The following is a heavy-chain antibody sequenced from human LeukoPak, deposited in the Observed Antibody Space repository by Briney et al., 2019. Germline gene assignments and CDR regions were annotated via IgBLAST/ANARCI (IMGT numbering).Heavy chain of an antibody. J-gene: IGHJ4*02. CDR1: GDSVSSNSAA. D-gene: IGHD3-22*01. V-gene: IGHV6-1*01. CDR2: TYYRSKWYN. Sequence: SQTLSLTCAISGDSVSSNSAAWNWIRQSLSRGLEWLVRTYYRSKWYNDYAVSVKSRITINPDTSKNQFSLQLNAVAPEDTAVYYCARAPSSYYDSSGHFDYWGQGTLVTVSS. CDR3: ARAPSSYYDSSGHFDY.